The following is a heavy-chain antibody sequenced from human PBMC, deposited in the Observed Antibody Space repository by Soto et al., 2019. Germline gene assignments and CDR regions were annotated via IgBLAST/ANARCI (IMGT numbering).Heavy chain of an antibody. Sequence: QVQLVQSGAEVKKPGSSVKVSCKASGGTFSSYTISWVRQAPGQGLEWMGRIIPILGIANYAQKFQGRVTITANKSTSTAYMELSSLRSEDTAVYYCARDLGGDEVFRAFDIWGQGTMVTVSS. CDR3: ARDLGGDEVFRAFDI. V-gene: IGHV1-69*08. CDR2: IIPILGIA. D-gene: IGHD2-21*01. CDR1: GGTFSSYT. J-gene: IGHJ3*02.